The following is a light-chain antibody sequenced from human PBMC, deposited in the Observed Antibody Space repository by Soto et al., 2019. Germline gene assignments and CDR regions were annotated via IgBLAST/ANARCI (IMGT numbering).Light chain of an antibody. CDR3: QQVNVYPSN. CDR1: QGISSY. V-gene: IGKV1-9*01. CDR2: DAS. J-gene: IGKJ4*01. Sequence: DIQMTQSPSALSASVGDRVTITCRASQGISSYLGWYQQKPGKAPNLLIYDASTLHSGVPSRFSGGGSGTDFTLTISSLQPEDFATYYCQQVNVYPSNFGGGTKVDIK.